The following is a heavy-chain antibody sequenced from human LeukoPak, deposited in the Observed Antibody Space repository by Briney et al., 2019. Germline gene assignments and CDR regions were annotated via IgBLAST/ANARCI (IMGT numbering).Heavy chain of an antibody. Sequence: SGGSLRLSCAASGFTFSSYAMSWVRQAPGKGLEWVSAISGSGGSTYYADSVKGRFTISRDNSKNTLYLQMNSLRAEDTAVYYYAKAPGYSYEYYFDYWGQGTLVTVSS. CDR2: ISGSGGST. CDR3: AKAPGYSYEYYFDY. J-gene: IGHJ4*02. D-gene: IGHD5-18*01. V-gene: IGHV3-23*01. CDR1: GFTFSSYA.